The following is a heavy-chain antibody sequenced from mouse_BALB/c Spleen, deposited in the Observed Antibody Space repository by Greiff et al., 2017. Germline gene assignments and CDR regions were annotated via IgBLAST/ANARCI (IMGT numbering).Heavy chain of an antibody. CDR3: ARHYYYAMDY. Sequence: EVQGVESGGGLVQPGGSLKLSCAASGFTFSSYTMSWVRQTPEKRLEWVAYISNGGGSTYYPDTVKGRFTISRDNAKNTLYLQMSSLKSEDTAMYYCARHYYYAMDYWGQGTSVTVSS. CDR1: GFTFSSYT. CDR2: ISNGGGST. V-gene: IGHV5-12-2*01. J-gene: IGHJ4*01.